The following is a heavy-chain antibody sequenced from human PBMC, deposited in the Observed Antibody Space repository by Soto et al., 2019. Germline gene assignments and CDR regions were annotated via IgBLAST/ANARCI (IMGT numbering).Heavy chain of an antibody. J-gene: IGHJ5*02. CDR3: SRRAPEGFDP. V-gene: IGHV4-39*02. Sequence: QLQLQESGPGLVKPSETLSLTCTVSGDSISSSSYYWGWIRQPPGKGLEWIGSIDYRGSTFYNPSLTSRVTVFVDTSKNHFSLKLGSVTAADTALYYCSRRAPEGFDPWGQGTLVTVSS. CDR2: IDYRGST. CDR1: GDSISSSSYY.